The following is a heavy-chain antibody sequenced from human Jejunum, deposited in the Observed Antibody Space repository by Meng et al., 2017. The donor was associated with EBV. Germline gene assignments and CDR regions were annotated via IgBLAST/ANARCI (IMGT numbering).Heavy chain of an antibody. CDR2: ITVYNGNT. V-gene: IGHV1-18*01. CDR3: ARDSSGYNANDKVSDY. Sequence: VQRVHSSAELKKPVASCKVSRKTLGNTLSRYGSRLVRQAPGHGPEWMGWITVYNGNTTYAPRLKGRVTMTTDLSTSTAYMELRSLRSDDTAVYYCARDSSGYNANDKVSDYWGQGTLVTVSS. J-gene: IGHJ4*01. CDR1: GNTLSRYG. D-gene: IGHD5-12*01.